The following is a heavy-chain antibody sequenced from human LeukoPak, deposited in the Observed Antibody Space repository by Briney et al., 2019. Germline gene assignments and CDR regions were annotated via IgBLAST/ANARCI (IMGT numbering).Heavy chain of an antibody. CDR2: ISSSGSTI. CDR1: GFTFSDYY. CDR3: ASRSSWLVDY. Sequence: GGSLRLSCAASGFTFSDYYMSWIGQAPGKRLEWVSYISSSGSTIYYADSVKGRFTISRDNAKNSLYLQMNSLRAEDTAVYYCASRSSWLVDYWGQGTLVTVSS. D-gene: IGHD6-13*01. V-gene: IGHV3-11*04. J-gene: IGHJ4*02.